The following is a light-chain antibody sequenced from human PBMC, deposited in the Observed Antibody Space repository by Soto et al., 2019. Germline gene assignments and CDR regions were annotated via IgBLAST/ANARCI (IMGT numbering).Light chain of an antibody. V-gene: IGLV2-14*03. CDR3: NSYAGNIGYV. J-gene: IGLJ1*01. CDR2: GDS. Sequence: QSALTQPASVSGSPGQSITISCTGTSSDVGAYNYVSWYQQHPGKAPKLMIYGDSNRPSGISNRFSGSKSGNTASLTISGLQPEDEADYYCNSYAGNIGYVFGTGTKVTVL. CDR1: SSDVGAYNY.